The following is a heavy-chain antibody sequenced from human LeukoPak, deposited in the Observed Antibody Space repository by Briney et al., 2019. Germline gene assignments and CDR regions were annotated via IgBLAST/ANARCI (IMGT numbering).Heavy chain of an antibody. J-gene: IGHJ4*02. CDR3: ATSLLIYYDRSGYLDY. Sequence: HTGGSLRLSCATSGFTFSSYAMSWVRQAPGKGLEWVSGISGSGGSTYYADSVKGRFTISRDNSKNTLYLQMNSLRAEDTAVYYCATSLLIYYDRSGYLDYWGQGTLVTVSS. CDR2: ISGSGGST. V-gene: IGHV3-23*01. D-gene: IGHD3-22*01. CDR1: GFTFSSYA.